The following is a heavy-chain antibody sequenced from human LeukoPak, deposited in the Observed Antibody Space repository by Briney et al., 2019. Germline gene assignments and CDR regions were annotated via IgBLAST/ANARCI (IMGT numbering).Heavy chain of an antibody. V-gene: IGHV1-69*13. CDR2: IIPIFGTA. Sequence: ASVKVSCKASGGTFSSYAISWVRQAPGQGLEWMGGIIPIFGTANYAQKFQGRVTITADESTSTAYMELSSLRSEDTAVYYCASEGGGAAAANDWFDPWGQGTLVTVSS. CDR3: ASEGGGAAAANDWFDP. CDR1: GGTFSSYA. D-gene: IGHD6-13*01. J-gene: IGHJ5*02.